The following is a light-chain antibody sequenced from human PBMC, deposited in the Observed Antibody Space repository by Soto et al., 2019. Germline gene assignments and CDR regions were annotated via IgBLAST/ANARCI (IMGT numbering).Light chain of an antibody. Sequence: DVVMTYSPLSLPVPLLQPASISCRPRESLVHDDGNTYVNWFQQRPGQSPRRLIDKVSNRGSGVSARCSGGWSGKDFTITISSLEPEDFAVYYWQQRSNWPITFGQGTRLAIK. J-gene: IGKJ5*01. CDR1: ESLVHDDGNTY. CDR3: QQRSNWPIT. CDR2: KVS. V-gene: IGKV2-30*02.